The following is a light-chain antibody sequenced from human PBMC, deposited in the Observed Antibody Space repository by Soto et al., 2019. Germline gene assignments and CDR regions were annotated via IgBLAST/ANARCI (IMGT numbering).Light chain of an antibody. Sequence: QSALTQPRSVSGSPGQAVTISCTGSSSDIGRYNYVSWYHQHPGKPPKLITYDVSERPSGVPDRFSGSKSANTASLTISGLQAEDEADYYCCSYAGSHVVFGGGTKVTVL. CDR2: DVS. CDR3: CSYAGSHVV. V-gene: IGLV2-11*01. CDR1: SSDIGRYNY. J-gene: IGLJ2*01.